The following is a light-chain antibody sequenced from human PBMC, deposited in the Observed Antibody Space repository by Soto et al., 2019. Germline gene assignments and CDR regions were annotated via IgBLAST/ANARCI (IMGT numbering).Light chain of an antibody. Sequence: ILLAPSPGTLSLSPGERATLSCRASQSVSRNNLVWYQQRPGQPPRLLIYGASSRATGIPGRFSGSGSGTDFSLTISRLEPEDFAVYYCQQRSNWPPGFGQGTRLEIK. J-gene: IGKJ5*01. CDR2: GAS. CDR1: QSVSRNN. CDR3: QQRSNWPPG. V-gene: IGKV3D-20*02.